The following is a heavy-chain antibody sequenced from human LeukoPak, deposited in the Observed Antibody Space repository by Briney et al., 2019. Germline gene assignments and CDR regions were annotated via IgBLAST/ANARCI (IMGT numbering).Heavy chain of an antibody. CDR1: GGSISGSGYY. D-gene: IGHD3-22*01. Sequence: SETLSLTCHVSGGSISGSGYYWGWIRQPPGKGLEWIGSIYYDGSTYHNPALRSRVTISVDTSKNQFSLKLSSVTAADTAVYHCARSRGYFDYWGQGALVAVSS. V-gene: IGHV4-39*07. CDR2: IYYDGST. CDR3: ARSRGYFDY. J-gene: IGHJ4*02.